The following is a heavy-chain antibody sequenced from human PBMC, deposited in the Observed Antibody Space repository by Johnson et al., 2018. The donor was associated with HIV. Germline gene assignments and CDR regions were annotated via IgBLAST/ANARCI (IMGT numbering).Heavy chain of an antibody. J-gene: IGHJ3*02. Sequence: VQLVESGGGVVQPGRSLRLSCAASGFTFDDYGMSWVRQGPGKRLEWVSGIKWSGGSTGSADSVKARSMISRDNSKNTLYLQMNSLRAEDTALYYCARVHPISSGWYIGAFDIWGQGTMVTVSS. CDR2: IKWSGGST. D-gene: IGHD6-19*01. V-gene: IGHV3-20*04. CDR3: ARVHPISSGWYIGAFDI. CDR1: GFTFDDYG.